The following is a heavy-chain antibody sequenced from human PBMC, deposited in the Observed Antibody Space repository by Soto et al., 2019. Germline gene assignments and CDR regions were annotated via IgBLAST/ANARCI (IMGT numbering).Heavy chain of an antibody. D-gene: IGHD3-22*01. V-gene: IGHV1-18*01. CDR2: ISVNSGTT. CDR3: ARNDTSGNYSDY. CDR1: GYNFNTYG. Sequence: ASVKVSCKASGYNFNTYGITWVRQAPGQGLEWMGWISVNSGTTNYAQKIQGRVTMTTDTSSSTAFMELRSLRSDDTAVYYCARNDTSGNYSDYWGQGTLVT. J-gene: IGHJ4*02.